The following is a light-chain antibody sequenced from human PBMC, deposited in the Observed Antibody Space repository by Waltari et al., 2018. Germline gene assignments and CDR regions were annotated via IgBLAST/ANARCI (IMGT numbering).Light chain of an antibody. CDR1: QSVLYSSNNKNH. CDR3: QQYYSTPIT. CDR2: WAS. J-gene: IGKJ5*01. Sequence: DIVMTQSPDSLAVSLGERATIHCKSSQSVLYSSNNKNHLAWYQQKPGQPPKLLIYWASTRESGVPDRFSGSGSGTDFTLTISSLQAEDVAVYYCQQYYSTPITFGQGTRLEIK. V-gene: IGKV4-1*01.